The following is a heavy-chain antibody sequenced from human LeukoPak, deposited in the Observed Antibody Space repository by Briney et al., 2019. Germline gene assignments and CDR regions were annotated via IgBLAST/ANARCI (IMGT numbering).Heavy chain of an antibody. CDR2: IYYSGST. Sequence: PSETLSLTCAVSGGSISSYYWSWIRQPPGKGLEWIGYIYYSGSTNYNPSLKSRVTISVDTSKNQFSLKLSSVTAADTAVYYCAKPSGYRWPDAFDIWGQGTMVTVSS. D-gene: IGHD5-12*01. J-gene: IGHJ3*02. CDR1: GGSISSYY. V-gene: IGHV4-59*01. CDR3: AKPSGYRWPDAFDI.